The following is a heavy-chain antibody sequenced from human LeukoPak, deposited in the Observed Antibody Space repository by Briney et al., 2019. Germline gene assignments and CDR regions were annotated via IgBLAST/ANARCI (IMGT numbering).Heavy chain of an antibody. D-gene: IGHD6-13*01. Sequence: GGSLRLSCAASGFTFSRHWMYWVRQAPGKGLEWVANIKQDGSAKPYVDSVKGRFTISRDNAKNTLYLQMNSLRAEDTAVYYCAKETVYSSSWSYYYYGMDVWGQGTTVTVSS. J-gene: IGHJ6*02. V-gene: IGHV3-7*01. CDR3: AKETVYSSSWSYYYYGMDV. CDR2: IKQDGSAK. CDR1: GFTFSRHW.